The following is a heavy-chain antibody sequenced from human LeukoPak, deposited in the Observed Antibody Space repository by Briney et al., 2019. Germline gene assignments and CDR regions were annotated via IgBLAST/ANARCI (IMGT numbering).Heavy chain of an antibody. CDR2: FYHSGST. CDR1: GYFIRSGFY. D-gene: IGHD5-12*01. V-gene: IGHV4-38-2*02. CDR3: ARSCRILDIVATIRARLGGNGFDI. J-gene: IGHJ3*02. Sequence: SETLSLTCTVSGYFIRSGFYWGWIRQPPGKGLEWIGSFYHSGSTYYNPSLKSRVTIAVETSKNQFSLKLSSVTAADKAVYYCARSCRILDIVATIRARLGGNGFDIWGQGTMVTVSS.